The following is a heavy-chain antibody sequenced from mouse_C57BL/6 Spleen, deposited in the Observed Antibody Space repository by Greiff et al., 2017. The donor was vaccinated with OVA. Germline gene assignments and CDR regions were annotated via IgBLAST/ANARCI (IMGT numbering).Heavy chain of an antibody. V-gene: IGHV3-6*01. CDR1: GYSITSGYY. D-gene: IGHD1-1*01. Sequence: DVQLQESGPGLVKPSQSLSLTCSVTGYSITSGYYWNWIRQFPGNKLEWMGYISYDGSNNYNPSLKNRISITRDTSKNQFFLKLNSVTTEDTATYYCARAGGSSLDYWGQGTTLTVSS. J-gene: IGHJ2*01. CDR2: ISYDGSN. CDR3: ARAGGSSLDY.